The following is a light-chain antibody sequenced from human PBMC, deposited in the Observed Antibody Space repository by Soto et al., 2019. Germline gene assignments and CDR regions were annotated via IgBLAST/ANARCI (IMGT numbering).Light chain of an antibody. V-gene: IGLV2-8*01. CDR2: EVT. CDR3: SSFASSNTWV. Sequence: QSALTQPPSESGSPGQSVTISCTGTSSDVGAYNYVSWYQQHAGKAPKLVLYEVTKRTSGVPDRFSGSKSANTASLTVSGLQAEDEAYYYCSSFASSNTWVFGGGTKLTVL. CDR1: SSDVGAYNY. J-gene: IGLJ3*02.